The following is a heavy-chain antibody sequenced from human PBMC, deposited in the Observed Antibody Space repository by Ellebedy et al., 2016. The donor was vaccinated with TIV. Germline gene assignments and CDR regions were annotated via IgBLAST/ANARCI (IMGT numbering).Heavy chain of an antibody. D-gene: IGHD1-14*01. Sequence: ASVKVSCKVSGYTLTELSMHWVRQATGQGLEWMGWFNPNTGNTGSAQKFQGRVTMTRNTSLNTAYMELSSLRSEDTAVYYCARGRRGADRQVGFYWGQGTLVTVSS. V-gene: IGHV1-8*01. CDR2: FNPNTGNT. J-gene: IGHJ4*02. CDR3: ARGRRGADRQVGFY. CDR1: GYTLTELS.